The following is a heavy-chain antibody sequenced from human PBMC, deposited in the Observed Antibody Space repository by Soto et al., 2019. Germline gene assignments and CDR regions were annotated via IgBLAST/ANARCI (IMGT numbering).Heavy chain of an antibody. Sequence: SSETLSLTCTVSGGSISSGGYYWSWIRQHPGKGLEWIGYIYYSGSTYYNPSLKSRVTISVDTSKNQFSLKLSSVTAADTAVYYCARSYGSVGDWFDPWGQGTLVTVSS. V-gene: IGHV4-31*03. CDR2: IYYSGST. J-gene: IGHJ5*02. D-gene: IGHD3-10*01. CDR1: GGSISSGGYY. CDR3: ARSYGSVGDWFDP.